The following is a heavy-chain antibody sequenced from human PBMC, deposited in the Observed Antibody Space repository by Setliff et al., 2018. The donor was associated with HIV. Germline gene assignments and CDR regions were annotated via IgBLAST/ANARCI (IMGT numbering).Heavy chain of an antibody. Sequence: ASVKVSCKASGYTFRSYGISWVRQAPGQGLEWVGWINGNSGGTNYAQKFQGRVTVTRDTSTNTVYMELRSLRSGDTAVYYCARNAAGATSYYDSSGYSDLDYWGQGTLVTVSS. CDR2: INGNSGGT. V-gene: IGHV1-18*01. CDR3: ARNAAGATSYYDSSGYSDLDY. D-gene: IGHD3-22*01. CDR1: GYTFRSYG. J-gene: IGHJ4*02.